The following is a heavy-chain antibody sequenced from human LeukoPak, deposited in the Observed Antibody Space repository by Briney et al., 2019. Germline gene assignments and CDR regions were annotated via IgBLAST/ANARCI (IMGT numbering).Heavy chain of an antibody. V-gene: IGHV4-34*01. CDR1: GGSFSGYY. D-gene: IGHD1-26*01. CDR3: ARGWELLEKYYFDY. CDR2: INHSGST. J-gene: IGHJ4*02. Sequence: SETLSLTCAVYGGSFSGYYWSWIRQPPGKGLEWIGEINHSGSTNYNPSLKSRVTISVGTSKNQFSLKLSSVTAADTAVYYCARGWELLEKYYFDYWGQGTLVTVSS.